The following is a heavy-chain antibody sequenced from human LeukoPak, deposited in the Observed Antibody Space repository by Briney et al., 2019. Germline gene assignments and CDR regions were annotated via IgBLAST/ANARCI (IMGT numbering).Heavy chain of an antibody. CDR2: IYYSGST. D-gene: IGHD3-22*01. CDR1: GGSISTYY. Sequence: SETLSLTCTGSGGSISTYYWSWIRQPPGKGLEWIGYIYYSGSTNYNPSLKSRVTISIDTSKNQFSLKLSSVTAADTAVYYCARGNWEVITPDYWGQGTLVTVSS. V-gene: IGHV4-59*01. CDR3: ARGNWEVITPDY. J-gene: IGHJ4*02.